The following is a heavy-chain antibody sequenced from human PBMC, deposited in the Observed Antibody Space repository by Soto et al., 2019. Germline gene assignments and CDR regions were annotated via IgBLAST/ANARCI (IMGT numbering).Heavy chain of an antibody. CDR3: ARPRYYYGSGSQEFDY. CDR2: INHSGST. CDR1: GGSFSGYY. V-gene: IGHV4-34*01. J-gene: IGHJ4*02. D-gene: IGHD3-10*01. Sequence: QVQLQQWGAGLLKPSETLSLTCAVYGGSFSGYYWSWIRQPPGKGLEWIGEINHSGSTNYNPSLKSRVTISVDTSKNQFSLKLSSVTAADTAVYYCARPRYYYGSGSQEFDYWGQGTLFTVSS.